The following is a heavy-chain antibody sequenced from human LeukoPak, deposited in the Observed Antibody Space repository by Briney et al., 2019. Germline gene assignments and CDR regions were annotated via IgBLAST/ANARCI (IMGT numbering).Heavy chain of an antibody. V-gene: IGHV3-23*01. CDR1: GFTFSSYA. J-gene: IGHJ5*02. D-gene: IGHD3-10*01. CDR3: AKVGFLLWFGELLFDP. Sequence: GGSLRLSCAASGFTFSSYAMSWVRQAPGKGLEWVSAISGSGGSTYYAGSVKGRFTISRDNSKNTLYLQMNSLRAEDTAVYYCAKVGFLLWFGELLFDPWGQGTLVTVSS. CDR2: ISGSGGST.